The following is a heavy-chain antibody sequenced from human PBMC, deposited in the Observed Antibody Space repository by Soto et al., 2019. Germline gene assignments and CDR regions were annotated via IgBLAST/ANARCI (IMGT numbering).Heavy chain of an antibody. CDR3: AREQWGFDS. J-gene: IGHJ4*02. CDR2: IYYTGNS. CDR1: GGSITTNGHY. V-gene: IGHV4-31*03. Sequence: QVQLQESGPELVKPSQTLSLTCSVSGGSITTNGHYWTWIRQHPGQGLEWIAYIYYTGNSYLNPSLKSRLSISVATSKNQFSLELRSVTAADTAVYYCAREQWGFDSWGQGTLVTVSS. D-gene: IGHD6-19*01.